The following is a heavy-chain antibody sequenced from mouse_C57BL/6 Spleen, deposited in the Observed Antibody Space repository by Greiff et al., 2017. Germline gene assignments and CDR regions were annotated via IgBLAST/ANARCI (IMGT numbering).Heavy chain of an antibody. CDR2: INPNNGGS. J-gene: IGHJ1*03. V-gene: IGHV1-18*01. D-gene: IGHD4-1*01. CDR1: GYTFTDYN. Sequence: VQLQQSGPELVKPGASVKIPCKASGYTFTDYNMDWVKQSHGKSLEWIGDINPNNGGSIYNQKFKGKATLTVDKSSSTAYMELRSLTSEDTAVYYCARSTGNLYWYFDVWGTGTTVTVSS. CDR3: ARSTGNLYWYFDV.